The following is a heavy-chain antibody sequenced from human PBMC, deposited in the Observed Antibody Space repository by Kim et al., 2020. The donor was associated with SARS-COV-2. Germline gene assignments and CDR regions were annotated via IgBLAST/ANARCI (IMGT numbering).Heavy chain of an antibody. Sequence: GGSLRLSCSASGFTFSSNAMHWVRQAPGKGLQYVSAISDNGGSTFYADSVKGRFTISRDNSKNTLYLQMSSLRPEDTAVYYCVTPRGGTWKQLRFDKWGQGTLVTVSS. J-gene: IGHJ4*02. D-gene: IGHD1-26*01. V-gene: IGHV3-64D*06. CDR3: VTPRGGTWKQLRFDK. CDR1: GFTFSSNA. CDR2: ISDNGGST.